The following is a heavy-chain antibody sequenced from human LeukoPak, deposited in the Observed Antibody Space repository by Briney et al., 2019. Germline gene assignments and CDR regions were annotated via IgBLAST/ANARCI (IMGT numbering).Heavy chain of an antibody. CDR3: AKEGLSRVTPYYYNDRDV. Sequence: PGGSLRLSRDASGFPFSSYPMSWVRQAPGKGLEWVSAISGSGGSTYYADSVKGRFTISRDNSKNTLYLQMNSLTAEDTAVYYCAKEGLSRVTPYYYNDRDVWGKGTTVTVSS. CDR2: ISGSGGST. D-gene: IGHD2-21*02. V-gene: IGHV3-23*01. J-gene: IGHJ6*03. CDR1: GFPFSSYP.